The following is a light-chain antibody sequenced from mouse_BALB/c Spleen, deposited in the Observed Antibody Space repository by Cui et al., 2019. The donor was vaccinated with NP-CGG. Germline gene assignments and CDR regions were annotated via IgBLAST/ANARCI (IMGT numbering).Light chain of an antibody. J-gene: IGLJ1*01. Sequence: QAVVTQESALTTSPGETVTLTCRSSTGAFTTSNYANWVQEKPDHLFTGLIGGTNNRAPGIPARFSGSLLGDKAALTITGAQTEDEAIYFCALWYSNHWVFGGGTKLTVL. CDR3: ALWYSNHWV. CDR2: GTN. V-gene: IGLV1*01. CDR1: TGAFTTSNY.